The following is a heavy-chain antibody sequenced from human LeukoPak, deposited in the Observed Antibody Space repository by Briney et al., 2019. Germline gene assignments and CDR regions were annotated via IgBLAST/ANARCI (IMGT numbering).Heavy chain of an antibody. CDR3: ARDGGGWVIDY. J-gene: IGHJ4*02. V-gene: IGHV3-48*04. D-gene: IGHD6-19*01. CDR2: IGSVSSTM. CDR1: GFSFSDYS. Sequence: GGSLRLSCAASGFSFSDYSMNWVRQAPGKGLEWVSYIGSVSSTMYYADSVKGRFTISRDNAKNSLYLEMSNLRAEDTAVYYCARDGGGWVIDYWGQGTLVTVSS.